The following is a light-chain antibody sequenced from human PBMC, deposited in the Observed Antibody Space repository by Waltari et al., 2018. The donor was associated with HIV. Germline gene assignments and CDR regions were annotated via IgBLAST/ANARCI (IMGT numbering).Light chain of an antibody. V-gene: IGKV1-39*01. CDR3: QHSYSAPIT. CDR2: ATS. Sequence: DIKMTQYPSSRSAFVVDRVNVPCRASQNLRTYVNGYQQKPGQAPSLLIYATSSLESGVPSRFRGSGSGTDFSLTISSVQPEDSATYYCQHSYSAPITFGRGTRLEIK. J-gene: IGKJ5*01. CDR1: QNLRTY.